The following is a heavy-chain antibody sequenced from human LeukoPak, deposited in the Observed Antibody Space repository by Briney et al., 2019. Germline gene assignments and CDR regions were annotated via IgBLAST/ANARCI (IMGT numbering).Heavy chain of an antibody. J-gene: IGHJ4*02. V-gene: IGHV3-30*18. CDR1: GFTFSSYG. CDR3: AKDLQGYFDY. CDR2: ISYDGSNK. Sequence: GGSLRLSCAASGFTFSSYGMHWVRQAPGKGLEWVAVISYDGSNKYYADSVKGRFTISRDNSKNTLYLQMNSLRAEDTAVYYCAKDLQGYFDYWGQGPLLTVSS.